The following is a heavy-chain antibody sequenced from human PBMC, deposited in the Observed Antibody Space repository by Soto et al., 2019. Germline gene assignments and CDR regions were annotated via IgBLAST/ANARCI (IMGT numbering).Heavy chain of an antibody. V-gene: IGHV3-74*01. CDR3: XXXXXXXXXXXXXXDV. J-gene: IGHJ6*04. CDR2: LNTDGRTT. Sequence: ELQLVESGGGLVQPGETLRLSCAASGFSFSSXXMXWVRXXXXKGLVWVSHLNTDGRTTNYAGSVKGRFTISRDNAKNTMYLQMNSLTVXDXXXXXXXXXXXXXXXXXXXXDVXGXGTXVTVSS. CDR1: GFSFSSXX.